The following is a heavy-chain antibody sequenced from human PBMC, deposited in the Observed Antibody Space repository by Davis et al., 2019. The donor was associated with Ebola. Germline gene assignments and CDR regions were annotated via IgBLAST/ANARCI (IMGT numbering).Heavy chain of an antibody. CDR1: GGSISSYY. CDR3: ARDSRYFDL. J-gene: IGHJ2*01. CDR2: IYYSGST. Sequence: MPSGTLSPTCTVPGGSISSYYWSWLRQPPGKGLEWIGYIYYSGSTNYNPSLKSRVTISVDTSKNQFSLKLSSVTAADTAVYYCARDSRYFDLWGRGTLVTVSS. V-gene: IGHV4-59*01.